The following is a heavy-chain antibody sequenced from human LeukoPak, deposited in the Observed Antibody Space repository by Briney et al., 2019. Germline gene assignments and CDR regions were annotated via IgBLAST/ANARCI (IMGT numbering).Heavy chain of an antibody. J-gene: IGHJ4*02. D-gene: IGHD6-13*01. CDR2: IYTSGST. V-gene: IGHV4-4*07. Sequence: SETLSLTCTVSGYSISSGYYWSWIRQPAGKGLEWIGRIYTSGSTNYNPSLKSRVTMSVDTSKNQFSLKLSSVTAADTAVYYCARGWVSDYWGQGTLVTVSS. CDR3: ARGWVSDY. CDR1: GYSISSGYY.